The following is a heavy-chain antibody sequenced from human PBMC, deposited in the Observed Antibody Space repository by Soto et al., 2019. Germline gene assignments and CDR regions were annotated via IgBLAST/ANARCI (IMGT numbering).Heavy chain of an antibody. V-gene: IGHV1-3*01. J-gene: IGHJ4*02. CDR3: ARSGGSSWSLDY. CDR2: INAGNGNT. D-gene: IGHD6-13*01. CDR1: GYTFTSYA. Sequence: QVQLVQSGAEVKKPGASVKVSCKASGYTFTSYAMHWVRQAPGQRLEWMGWINAGNGNTKYSQKFQGRVTITRDTSASTAYMELSSLRSEDTAVYYCARSGGSSWSLDYWGQGTLVTVSS.